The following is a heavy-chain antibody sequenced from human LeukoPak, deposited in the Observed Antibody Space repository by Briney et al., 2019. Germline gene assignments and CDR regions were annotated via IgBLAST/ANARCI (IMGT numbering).Heavy chain of an antibody. CDR3: AKGVSSSWYILDY. Sequence: GGSLRLSCAASGFTFDDYAMHWVRQAPGKGLEWVSGISWNSGSIGYADSVKGRFTISRDNAKYSLYLQMNSLRAEDTALYYCAKGVSSSWYILDYWGQGTLVTVSS. CDR2: ISWNSGSI. V-gene: IGHV3-9*01. J-gene: IGHJ4*02. CDR1: GFTFDDYA. D-gene: IGHD6-13*01.